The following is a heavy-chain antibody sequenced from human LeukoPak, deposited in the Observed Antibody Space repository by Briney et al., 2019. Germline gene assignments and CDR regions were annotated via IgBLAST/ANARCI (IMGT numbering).Heavy chain of an antibody. CDR1: GGSISSGGYY. J-gene: IGHJ4*02. D-gene: IGHD2-2*01. CDR3: ARVISEYRLLMADY. V-gene: IGHV4-30-2*01. CDR2: IYHSGST. Sequence: PSQTLSLTCTVSGGSISSGGYYWSWIRQPPGKGLEWIGYIYHSGSTYYNPSLKSRVTISVDRSKNQFSLKLSSVTAADTAVYYCARVISEYRLLMADYWGQGTLVTVSS.